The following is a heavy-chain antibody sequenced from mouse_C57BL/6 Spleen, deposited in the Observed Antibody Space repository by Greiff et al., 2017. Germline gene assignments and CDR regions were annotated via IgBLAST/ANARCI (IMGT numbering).Heavy chain of an antibody. CDR1: GYAFSSSW. V-gene: IGHV1-82*01. CDR2: IYPGDGDT. D-gene: IGHD2-10*01. Sequence: QVQLQQSGPELVKPGASVKISCKASGYAFSSSWMNWVKQRPGKGLEWIGRIYPGDGDTNYNGKFKGKATLTADKSSSTAYMQLSSLTSEDSAVYVCASSYSYYFDYWGQGTTLTVSS. J-gene: IGHJ2*01. CDR3: ASSYSYYFDY.